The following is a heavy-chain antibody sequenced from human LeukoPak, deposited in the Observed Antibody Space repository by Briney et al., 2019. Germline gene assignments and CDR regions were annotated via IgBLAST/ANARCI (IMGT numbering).Heavy chain of an antibody. CDR1: GGSISSSNW. CDR3: ASGYVVVAATDY. Sequence: SGTLSLTCAVSGGSISSSNWWSWVRQPPGKGLEWIGEIYHSGSINYNRSLRSRVTISVDKSKNQFSLKLSSVTAADTAVYYCASGYVVVAATDYWGQGTLVTVSS. D-gene: IGHD2-15*01. J-gene: IGHJ4*02. V-gene: IGHV4-4*02. CDR2: IYHSGSI.